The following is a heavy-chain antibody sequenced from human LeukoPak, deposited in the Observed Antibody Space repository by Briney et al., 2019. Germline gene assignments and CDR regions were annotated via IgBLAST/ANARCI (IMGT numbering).Heavy chain of an antibody. CDR2: ISSSSSTI. CDR1: GFTFSSYS. Sequence: GGSLRLSCAASGFTFSSYSMKWVRQAPGKGLEWVSYISSSSSTIYYADSVKCRYSISSDNANTSLYQQMHSLRPEDTAVYDCARGPITMFGVDPYVQFDYWGKGTLVTVSS. J-gene: IGHJ4*02. V-gene: IGHV3-48*01. D-gene: IGHD3-3*01. CDR3: ARGPITMFGVDPYVQFDY.